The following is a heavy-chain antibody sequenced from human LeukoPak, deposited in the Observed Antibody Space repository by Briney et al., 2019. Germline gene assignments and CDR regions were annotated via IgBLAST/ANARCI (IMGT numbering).Heavy chain of an antibody. CDR2: ISGSGSRT. V-gene: IGHV3-23*01. CDR3: AKDGTLWSGAYYFDY. J-gene: IGHJ4*02. CDR1: GFTFTNYA. Sequence: GRSLRLSCAASGFTFTNYAMSWVRQAPGKGLEWVSAISGSGSRTYYADSVKGRFTISRDNSKNTLSLQMSWLRAEDTAVYYCAKDGTLWSGAYYFDYWGQGTLVTVSS. D-gene: IGHD3-10*02.